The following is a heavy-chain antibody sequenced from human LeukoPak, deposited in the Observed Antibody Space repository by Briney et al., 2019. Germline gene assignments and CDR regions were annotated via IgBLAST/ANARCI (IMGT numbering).Heavy chain of an antibody. V-gene: IGHV3-21*01. J-gene: IGHJ6*04. Sequence: GGSLRLSCAASGFTFSTYSMNWVRQAPGKGLEWVSSISSSSSYIYYADSVKGRFTISRDNAKNSLYLQMNSLRAEDTAVYYCAELGITMIRGVWGKGTTVTISS. CDR2: ISSSSSYI. CDR1: GFTFSTYS. D-gene: IGHD3-22*01. CDR3: AELGITMIRGV.